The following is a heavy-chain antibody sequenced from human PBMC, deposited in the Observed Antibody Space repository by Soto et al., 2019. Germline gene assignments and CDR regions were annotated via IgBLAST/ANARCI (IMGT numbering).Heavy chain of an antibody. D-gene: IGHD3-3*01. Sequence: DSVKVSCKASGYTFTSYAMHWVRQAPGQRLEWMGWINAGNGNTKYSQKFQGRVTITRDTSASTAYMELSSLRSEDTAVYYCARDILYDFWSGYSNNWFDPWGQGTLVTVSS. CDR1: GYTFTSYA. CDR3: ARDILYDFWSGYSNNWFDP. V-gene: IGHV1-3*01. CDR2: INAGNGNT. J-gene: IGHJ5*02.